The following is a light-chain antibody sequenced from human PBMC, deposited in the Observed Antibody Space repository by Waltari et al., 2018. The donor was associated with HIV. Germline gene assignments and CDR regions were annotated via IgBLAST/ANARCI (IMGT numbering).Light chain of an antibody. Sequence: QSTLTQPASVSGSPGQSVTISCTGISSDIDVYKYFSWYQQHPGKAPKLLIYDVSNRPSGASHRFSGSKSANTASLTISGLQAEYVADYYCSSYTTTSTLYVVGTGTKVTV. CDR1: SSDIDVYKY. CDR2: DVS. CDR3: SSYTTTSTLYV. J-gene: IGLJ1*01. V-gene: IGLV2-14*03.